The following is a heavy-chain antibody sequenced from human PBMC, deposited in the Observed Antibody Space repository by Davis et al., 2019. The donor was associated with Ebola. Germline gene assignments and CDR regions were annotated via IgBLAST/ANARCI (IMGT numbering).Heavy chain of an antibody. CDR1: GFTFSSYA. CDR2: ISGSGDNT. Sequence: ESLKISCAASGFTFSSYAMSWVRQAPGKGLEWVSYISGSGDNTYYADSVKGRFTISRDNSKSTLYLQMTSLRADDTAVYYCAKGNRVTYQYDSGDDYWGQGTLVTVSS. D-gene: IGHD3-22*01. J-gene: IGHJ4*02. V-gene: IGHV3-23*01. CDR3: AKGNRVTYQYDSGDDY.